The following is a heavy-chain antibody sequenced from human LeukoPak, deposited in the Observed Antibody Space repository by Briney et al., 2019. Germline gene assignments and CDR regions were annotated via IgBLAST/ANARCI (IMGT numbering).Heavy chain of an antibody. Sequence: PGGSLRLSCSASGFTFSSFSMNWVRQAPGKGLEWVSYISSSSSTIYYADSVKGRFTISRDNAKNSLYLQMNSLRAEDTAVYYCARGGDYDFWSGYSFDYWGQGTLVTVSS. D-gene: IGHD3-3*01. V-gene: IGHV3-48*01. CDR1: GFTFSSFS. CDR2: ISSSSSTI. J-gene: IGHJ4*02. CDR3: ARGGDYDFWSGYSFDY.